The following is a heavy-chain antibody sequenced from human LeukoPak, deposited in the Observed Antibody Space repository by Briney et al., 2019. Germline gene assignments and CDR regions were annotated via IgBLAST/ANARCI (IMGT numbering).Heavy chain of an antibody. CDR3: ARGVATIIGYYYYYMDV. D-gene: IGHD5-12*01. V-gene: IGHV1-8*01. CDR2: MNPNSGNT. Sequence: GASVKVSCTASGYTFTSYDINWVRQATGQGLEWMGWMNPNSGNTGYAQKFQGRVTMTRNTSISTAYMELSSLRSEDTAVYYCARGVATIIGYYYYYMDVWGKGTTVTISS. CDR1: GYTFTSYD. J-gene: IGHJ6*03.